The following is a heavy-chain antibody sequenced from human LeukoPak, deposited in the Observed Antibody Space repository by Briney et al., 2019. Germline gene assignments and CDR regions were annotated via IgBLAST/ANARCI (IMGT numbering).Heavy chain of an antibody. V-gene: IGHV3-21*01. J-gene: IGHJ1*01. CDR2: ISSSSSYI. CDR1: GFTFSSYS. D-gene: IGHD6-13*01. CDR3: ASHGLAAAVTGPYFQH. Sequence: GGSLRLSCAASGFTFSSYSMNWVRQAPGKGLEWVSSISSSSSYIYYADSVKGRFTISRDNAKNSLYPQMNSLRAEDTAVYYCASHGLAAAVTGPYFQHWGQGTLVTVSS.